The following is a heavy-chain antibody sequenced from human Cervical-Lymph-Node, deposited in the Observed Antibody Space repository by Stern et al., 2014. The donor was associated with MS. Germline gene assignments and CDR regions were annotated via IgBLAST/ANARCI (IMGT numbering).Heavy chain of an antibody. CDR2: IFSDDAN. CDR1: GFSLSNARMG. Sequence: QVTLRESGPVLVKPTETLMLTCTVSGFSLSNARMGVSWIRQPPGKALEWLAHIFSDDANAYSTFLKSRLTISKDTSKSQVVLTMTNMDPVDTATYFCARILYDGAYRGDYWGQGILVTVSS. V-gene: IGHV2-26*01. J-gene: IGHJ4*02. D-gene: IGHD3-10*01. CDR3: ARILYDGAYRGDY.